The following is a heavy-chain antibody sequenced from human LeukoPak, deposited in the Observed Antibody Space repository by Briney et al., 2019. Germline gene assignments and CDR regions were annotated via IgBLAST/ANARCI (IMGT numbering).Heavy chain of an antibody. Sequence: KASETLSLTCTVSGDSINTTDYFWGWIRQSPEKGLEWIASIYYDGRTYYNPSVKSRATISIDTSKSHFSLKVGSVTAADTAVYYCARDPLTVIHLSPYYFDYWGQGILVTVSS. CDR1: GDSINTTDYF. D-gene: IGHD2-21*01. CDR3: ARDPLTVIHLSPYYFDY. CDR2: IYYDGRT. J-gene: IGHJ4*02. V-gene: IGHV4-39*07.